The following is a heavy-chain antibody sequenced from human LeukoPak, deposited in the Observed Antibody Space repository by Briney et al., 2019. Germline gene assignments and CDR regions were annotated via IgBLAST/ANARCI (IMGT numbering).Heavy chain of an antibody. V-gene: IGHV4-31*11. D-gene: IGHD3-22*01. CDR3: ARGGYYYHLDY. CDR1: GGSFSGYY. Sequence: PSETLSLTCAVYGGSFSGYYWSWIRQHPGKGLEWIGYIYYSGSTYYNPSLKSRVTISVDTSKNQFSLKLSSVTAADTAVYYCARGGYYYHLDYWGQGTLVTVSS. CDR2: IYYSGST. J-gene: IGHJ4*02.